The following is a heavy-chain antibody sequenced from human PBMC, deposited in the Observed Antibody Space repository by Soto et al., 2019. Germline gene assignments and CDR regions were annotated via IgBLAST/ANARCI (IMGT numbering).Heavy chain of an antibody. CDR3: ARDSRAAPYYYYGMDV. Sequence: PGGSLRLSCAASGFTFSSYGMHWVRQAPGKGLEWVAVIWYDGSNKYYADSVKGRFTISRDNSKNTLYLQMNSLRAEDTAVCYCARDSRAAPYYYYGMDVWGQGTTVTVSS. J-gene: IGHJ6*02. V-gene: IGHV3-33*01. CDR2: IWYDGSNK. D-gene: IGHD6-13*01. CDR1: GFTFSSYG.